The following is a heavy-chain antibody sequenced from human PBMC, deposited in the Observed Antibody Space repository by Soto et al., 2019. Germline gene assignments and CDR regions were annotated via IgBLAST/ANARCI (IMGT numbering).Heavy chain of an antibody. CDR2: IIPIFGTA. D-gene: IGHD2-15*01. J-gene: IGHJ6*02. Sequence: QVQLVQSGAEVKKPGSSVKVSCKAPGGTFSSYAISWVRQAPGQGLEWMGGIIPIFGTAKYAQKFQGRVTLTADESTSTGDMELSSLSSEDTAVYYCARAQGGSSSLDIYYYYYYGMDVWGQGTTVTVSS. V-gene: IGHV1-69*01. CDR3: ARAQGGSSSLDIYYYYYYGMDV. CDR1: GGTFSSYA.